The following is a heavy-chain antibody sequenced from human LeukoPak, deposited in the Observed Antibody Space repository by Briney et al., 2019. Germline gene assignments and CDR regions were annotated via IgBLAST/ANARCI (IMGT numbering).Heavy chain of an antibody. D-gene: IGHD4-17*01. CDR1: GFTFSSFE. V-gene: IGHV3-48*03. Sequence: PGGSLRLSCAASGFTFSSFEMNWVRQAPGKGLEWVSYITTSGSDLNYADSVKGRFTISRDNAKNSLYLQMNSLRGEDTALYYCARGVYDYGDLRFDYWGQGTLVTVSS. J-gene: IGHJ4*02. CDR3: ARGVYDYGDLRFDY. CDR2: ITTSGSDL.